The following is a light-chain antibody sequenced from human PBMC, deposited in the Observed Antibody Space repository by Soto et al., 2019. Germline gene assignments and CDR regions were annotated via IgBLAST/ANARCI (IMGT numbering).Light chain of an antibody. CDR1: QSGSNY. Sequence: EIVLTQSPATLSLSPGERATLSCRASQSGSNYLAWFQQKPGQAPRLLIYDASNRATGIPARFSGSGSGTDFTLTISSLEPEEFAVYCCQQRSSWPLLTFGGGTKVEI. CDR2: DAS. J-gene: IGKJ4*01. V-gene: IGKV3-11*01. CDR3: QQRSSWPLLT.